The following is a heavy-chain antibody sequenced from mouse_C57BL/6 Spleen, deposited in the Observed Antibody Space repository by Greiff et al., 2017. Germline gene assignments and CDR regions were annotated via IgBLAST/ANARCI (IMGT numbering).Heavy chain of an antibody. D-gene: IGHD2-4*01. CDR2: INPSNGGT. Sequence: QVQLKQPGTELVKPGASVKLSCKASGYTFTSYWMHWVKQRPGQGLEWIGNINPSNGGTNYNEKFKSKATLTVDKSSSTAYMQLSSLTSEDSAVYYCAYYDYDGYAMDYWGQGTSVTVSS. CDR1: GYTFTSYW. J-gene: IGHJ4*01. V-gene: IGHV1-53*01. CDR3: AYYDYDGYAMDY.